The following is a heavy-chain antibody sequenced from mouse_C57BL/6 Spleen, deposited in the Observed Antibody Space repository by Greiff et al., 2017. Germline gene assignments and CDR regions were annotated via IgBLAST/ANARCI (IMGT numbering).Heavy chain of an antibody. CDR3: ARGGRYSNYGYFDV. Sequence: QVQLQQSGAELVKPGASVKISCKASGYAFSSYWMNWVKQRPGKGLEWIGQIYPGDGDTNYNGKFKGKATLTADKSSSTAYMQLSSLTSEDSAVYFCARGGRYSNYGYFDVWGTGTTVTVSS. D-gene: IGHD2-5*01. V-gene: IGHV1-80*01. CDR2: IYPGDGDT. J-gene: IGHJ1*03. CDR1: GYAFSSYW.